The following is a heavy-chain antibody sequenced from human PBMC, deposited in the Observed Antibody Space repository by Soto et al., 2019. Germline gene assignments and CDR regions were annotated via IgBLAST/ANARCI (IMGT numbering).Heavy chain of an antibody. J-gene: IGHJ4*02. Sequence: PSETLSLTCAVYGGSFSGYYWSWIRQPPGKGLEWIGEINHSGSTNYNPSLKSRVTISVDTSKNQFSLKLSSVTAADTAVYYCARGRGTDYDYIWGSYRYQTPFDYWGQGTLVTVSS. D-gene: IGHD3-16*02. CDR2: INHSGST. CDR3: ARGRGTDYDYIWGSYRYQTPFDY. V-gene: IGHV4-34*01. CDR1: GGSFSGYY.